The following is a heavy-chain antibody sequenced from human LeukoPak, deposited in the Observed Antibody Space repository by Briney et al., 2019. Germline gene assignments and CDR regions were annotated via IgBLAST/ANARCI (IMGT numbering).Heavy chain of an antibody. CDR3: ARGRAVTDY. D-gene: IGHD4-23*01. J-gene: IGHJ4*02. CDR1: GGSISSSSYY. V-gene: IGHV4-39*01. Sequence: SETLSLTCTVSGGSISSSSYYWGWIRQPPGKGLEWIGSIYYSGSTYYNPSLKSRVTISVDTSKNQFSLKLSSVTAADTAVYYCARGRAVTDYWGQGTLVTVSP. CDR2: IYYSGST.